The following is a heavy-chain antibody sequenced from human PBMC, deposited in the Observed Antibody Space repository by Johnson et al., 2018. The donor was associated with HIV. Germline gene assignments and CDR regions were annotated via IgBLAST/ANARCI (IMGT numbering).Heavy chain of an antibody. Sequence: VQLVESGGGLVQPGGSLRLSCAASGFTVTTKYMSWVRQAPRKGLEWVSVIYSGGSTYYADSVKGRFTISRDNSKNTLYLQMNSLRVEDTAVYYWASEVRGVLDIWGQGTMVTVSS. J-gene: IGHJ3*02. CDR3: ASEVRGVLDI. CDR2: IYSGGST. D-gene: IGHD3-10*01. V-gene: IGHV3-66*01. CDR1: GFTVTTKY.